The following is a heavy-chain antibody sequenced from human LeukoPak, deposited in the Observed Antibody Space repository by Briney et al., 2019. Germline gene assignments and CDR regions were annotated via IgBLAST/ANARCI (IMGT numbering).Heavy chain of an antibody. CDR1: GGSISSYY. J-gene: IGHJ4*02. CDR2: IYYSGST. CDR3: ARDREYSYGYFDY. Sequence: PSETLSLTCTVSGGSISSYYWSWIRQPPGKGLEWIGYIYYSGSTYYNPSLKSRVTISVDTSRNQFSLKLSSVTAADTAVYYCARDREYSYGYFDYWGQGTLVTVSS. V-gene: IGHV4-59*12. D-gene: IGHD5-18*01.